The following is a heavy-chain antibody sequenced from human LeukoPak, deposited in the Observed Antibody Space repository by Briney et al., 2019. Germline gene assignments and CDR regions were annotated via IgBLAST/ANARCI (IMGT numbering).Heavy chain of an antibody. CDR2: INPNSGGT. CDR1: GYTFTGYY. Sequence: ASVKVSCKASGYTFTGYYMHWVRQAPGQGLEWMGWINPNSGGTNYAQKFQGRVTMTRDTSISTAYMELSRLRSDDTAVYYCALREGYCSSPSCYYFDYWGQGTLVTVSS. J-gene: IGHJ4*02. V-gene: IGHV1-2*02. D-gene: IGHD2-2*01. CDR3: ALREGYCSSPSCYYFDY.